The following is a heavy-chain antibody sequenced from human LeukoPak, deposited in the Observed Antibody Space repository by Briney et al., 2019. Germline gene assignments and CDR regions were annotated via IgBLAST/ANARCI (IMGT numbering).Heavy chain of an antibody. CDR3: ARVGEGYYYYMDV. D-gene: IGHD3-10*01. J-gene: IGHJ6*03. Sequence: GGSLRLSCAASGFTFSSYAMHWVRQAPGKGLEWVAVISYDGSNKYYADSVKGRFTISRDNSKNTLYLQMNSLRAEDTDVYYCARVGEGYYYYMDVWGKGTTVTVSS. CDR2: ISYDGSNK. V-gene: IGHV3-30*01. CDR1: GFTFSSYA.